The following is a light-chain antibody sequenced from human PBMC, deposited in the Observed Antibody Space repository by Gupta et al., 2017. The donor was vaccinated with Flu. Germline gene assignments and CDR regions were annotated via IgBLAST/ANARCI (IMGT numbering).Light chain of an antibody. CDR3: QQDDSTPWT. Sequence: DIVMTQSPDSLAVSLGERATINCKSSQNGLYVSNNKSYLAGYQQKAGQPPELLINWASSRESGVPDRFSGSGSATDFSLTISSRQAEDVAVYYCQQDDSTPWTFGQGTSVEIK. CDR2: WAS. V-gene: IGKV4-1*01. CDR1: QNGLYVSNNKSY. J-gene: IGKJ1*01.